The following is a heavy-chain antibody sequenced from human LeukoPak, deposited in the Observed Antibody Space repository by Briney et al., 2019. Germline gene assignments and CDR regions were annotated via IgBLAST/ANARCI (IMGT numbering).Heavy chain of an antibody. V-gene: IGHV1-8*01. Sequence: GASVKVSWKASGYTFTSYDINWVRQATGQGLEWMGWMNPNSGNTGYAQKFTGRVTMTRNTSISTAYMELSSLTSEDTAVYYCARILKYYYYYYMDVWGKGTTVTVSS. CDR1: GYTFTSYD. CDR3: ARILKYYYYYYMDV. D-gene: IGHD2-15*01. J-gene: IGHJ6*03. CDR2: MNPNSGNT.